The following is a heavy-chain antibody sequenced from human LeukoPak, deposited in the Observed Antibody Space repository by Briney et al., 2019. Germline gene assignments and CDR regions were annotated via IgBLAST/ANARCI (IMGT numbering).Heavy chain of an antibody. CDR1: GYTFTGYY. CDR3: ANYGSGSYYYYYGMDV. CDR2: INPNSGGT. V-gene: IGHV1-2*02. J-gene: IGHJ6*02. Sequence: ASVKVSCKASGYTFTGYYMHWVRQAPGQGLEWMGWINPNSGGTNYAQKFQGRVTMTRDTSISTAYMEPSRLRSDDTAVYYCANYGSGSYYYYYGMDVWGQGTTVTVSS. D-gene: IGHD3-10*01.